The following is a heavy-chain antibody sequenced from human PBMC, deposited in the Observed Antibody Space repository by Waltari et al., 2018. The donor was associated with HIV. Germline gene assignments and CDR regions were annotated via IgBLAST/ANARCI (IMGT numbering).Heavy chain of an antibody. D-gene: IGHD1-26*01. CDR2: IKSKANRFAT. CDR3: TGHVEPREDSQTEY. CDR1: GFPFSDSA. V-gene: IGHV3-73*01. J-gene: IGHJ4*02. Sequence: EVRLVESGGGLVQPGGSLILSCAASGFPFSDSAIHWVRQACGKGLEWIGLIKSKANRFATRYDASVKGRFAVSRDDSKNTAYLQMDSLKTEDTAIYYCTGHVEPREDSQTEYWGQGTLVTVSS.